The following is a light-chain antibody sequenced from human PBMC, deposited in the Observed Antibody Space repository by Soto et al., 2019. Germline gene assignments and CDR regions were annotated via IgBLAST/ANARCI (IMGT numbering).Light chain of an antibody. Sequence: EIVMTQSSRTLYLSPGEGATLSCRASQTVSNTYLVWYQHKPGQAPKFLIYAASTRATGIPERFSGSGSGTDFTLTITRLEPEDSAIYYCQQYSKSPATFGPGTKVDIK. CDR3: QQYSKSPAT. V-gene: IGKV3-20*01. J-gene: IGKJ3*01. CDR2: AAS. CDR1: QTVSNTY.